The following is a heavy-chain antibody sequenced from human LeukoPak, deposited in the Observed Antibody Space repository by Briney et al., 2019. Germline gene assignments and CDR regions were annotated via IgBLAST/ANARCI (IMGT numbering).Heavy chain of an antibody. CDR3: ARDLIGFSGAAVVTAPFDY. CDR2: INPSGGST. V-gene: IGHV1-46*01. CDR1: GYTFTSYY. D-gene: IGHD2-21*02. Sequence: ASVKVSCKASGYTFTSYYMHWVRQAPGQGLEWMGIINPSGGSTSYAQKFQGRVTMTRDTSTSTVYMELSSLRSEDTAVYYCARDLIGFSGAAVVTAPFDYWGQGTLVTVSS. J-gene: IGHJ4*02.